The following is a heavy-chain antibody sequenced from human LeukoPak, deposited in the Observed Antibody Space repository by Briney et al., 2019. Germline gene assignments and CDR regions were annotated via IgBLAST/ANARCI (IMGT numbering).Heavy chain of an antibody. D-gene: IGHD3-10*01. J-gene: IGHJ4*02. V-gene: IGHV1-2*02. Sequence: ASVKVSCKASGYTFTGYYMHWVRQAPGQGPGWMGWINPNSGGTNYAQKFQGRVTMTRDTSISTAYMELSRLRSDDMAVYYCAVYYYGSGSYPYFDYWGQGTLVTVSS. CDR3: AVYYYGSGSYPYFDY. CDR2: INPNSGGT. CDR1: GYTFTGYY.